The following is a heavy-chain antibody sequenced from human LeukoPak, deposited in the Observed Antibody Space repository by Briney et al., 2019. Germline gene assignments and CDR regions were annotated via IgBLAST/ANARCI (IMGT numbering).Heavy chain of an antibody. D-gene: IGHD6-6*01. CDR1: GGSISSSSYY. J-gene: IGHJ5*02. Sequence: SETLSLTCTVSGGSISSSSYYWGWIRQPPGKGLEWIGSIYYSGSTYYNPSLKSRVTISVDTSKNQFSLKLSSVTAADTAVFFCARQRDYSTSALGEFDPWGQGTLVTVSS. CDR3: ARQRDYSTSALGEFDP. CDR2: IYYSGST. V-gene: IGHV4-39*01.